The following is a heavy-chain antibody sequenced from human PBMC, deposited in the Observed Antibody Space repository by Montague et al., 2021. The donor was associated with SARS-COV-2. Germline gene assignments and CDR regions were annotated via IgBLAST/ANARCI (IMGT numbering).Heavy chain of an antibody. Sequence: ETLSLTCIVSDDSISSSSYYWGWIRQPPRKGLEYIGSIYYSGSAYYNPSLKSRVTISIDTSKNQFSLKLNSVTAADTAVYYCARVIPPQNSDCGGAFDYWGQGTLVTVSS. CDR1: DDSISSSSYY. V-gene: IGHV4-39*07. D-gene: IGHD2-21*01. CDR2: IYYSGSA. J-gene: IGHJ4*02. CDR3: ARVIPPQNSDCGGAFDY.